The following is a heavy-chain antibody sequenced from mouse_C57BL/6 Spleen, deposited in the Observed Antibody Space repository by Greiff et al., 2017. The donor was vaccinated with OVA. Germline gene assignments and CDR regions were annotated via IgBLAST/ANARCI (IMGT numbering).Heavy chain of an antibody. J-gene: IGHJ4*01. CDR2: IDPSDSYT. CDR3: ARGSSGYVAMDH. Sequence: QVQLQQPGAELVKPGASVKLSCKASGYTFTSYWMQWVKQRPGQGLEWIGEIDPSDSYTNYNQKFKGKATLTVDTSSSTAYMQLSSLTSEDSAVYYCARGSSGYVAMDHWGQGTSVTVSS. V-gene: IGHV1-50*01. CDR1: GYTFTSYW. D-gene: IGHD3-2*02.